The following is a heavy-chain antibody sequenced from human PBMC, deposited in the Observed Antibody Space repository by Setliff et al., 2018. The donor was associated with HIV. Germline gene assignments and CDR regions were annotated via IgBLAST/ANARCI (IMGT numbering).Heavy chain of an antibody. CDR1: GGSISSSSYY. J-gene: IGHJ6*03. V-gene: IGHV4-39*07. D-gene: IGHD3-10*01. Sequence: PSETLSLTCTVSGGSISSSSYYWGWIRQPPGKGLEWIGSIYYSGSTTYNPSLKSRVTISLDTSKNQFSLKVNSVTAADTAVYFCARDSFTVDYFMDVWGKGTPVTVSS. CDR3: ARDSFTVDYFMDV. CDR2: IYYSGST.